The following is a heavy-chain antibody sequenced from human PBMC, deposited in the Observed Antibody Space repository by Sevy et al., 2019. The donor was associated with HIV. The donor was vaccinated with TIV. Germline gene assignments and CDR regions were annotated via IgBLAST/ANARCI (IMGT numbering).Heavy chain of an antibody. Sequence: GGSLRLSCVASGFTFSSYGMYWVRQAPGKGLEWVAVIWGDGIKKSYTDSGKGRFTISRDNFNNMLYLQMNNLRVEDTAVYYCARAPQYYDGDGYLQYSYGMDVWGQGTTVTVSS. D-gene: IGHD3-22*01. CDR1: GFTFSSYG. V-gene: IGHV3-33*07. J-gene: IGHJ6*02. CDR3: ARAPQYYDGDGYLQYSYGMDV. CDR2: IWGDGIKK.